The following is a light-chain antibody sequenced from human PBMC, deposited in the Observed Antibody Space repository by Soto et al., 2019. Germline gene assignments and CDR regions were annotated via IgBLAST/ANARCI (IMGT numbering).Light chain of an antibody. CDR3: QQRDKWPALT. V-gene: IGKV3-15*01. CDR2: GAS. CDR1: QSVSSH. J-gene: IGKJ4*01. Sequence: EVVMTQSPASLSVSPGERATLSCRASQSVSSHLAWYQQKPGQAPRLLIYGASTRATGVPARFSGSGSGTEFTLTISSLEPEDFALYFCQQRDKWPALTFGGGTKLEI.